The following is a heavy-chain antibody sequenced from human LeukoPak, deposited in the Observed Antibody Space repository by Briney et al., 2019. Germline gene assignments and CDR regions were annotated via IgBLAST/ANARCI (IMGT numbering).Heavy chain of an antibody. Sequence: GGSLRLSCAASGFTFDDYAMHWVRQAPGKGLEWVSGISWNSGSIGYADSVKGRFTISRDNAKNSLYLQMNSLRAEDMALYYCAKGTHIAAAGSTFDPWGQGTLVTVSS. CDR1: GFTFDDYA. V-gene: IGHV3-9*03. CDR2: ISWNSGSI. J-gene: IGHJ5*02. CDR3: AKGTHIAAAGSTFDP. D-gene: IGHD6-13*01.